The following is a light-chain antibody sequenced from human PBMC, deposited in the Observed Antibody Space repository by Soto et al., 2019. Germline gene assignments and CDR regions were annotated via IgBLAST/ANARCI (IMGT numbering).Light chain of an antibody. CDR1: QDINDW. CDR3: QQYHSSRT. CDR2: DAS. V-gene: IGKV1-5*01. J-gene: IGKJ1*01. Sequence: DIQMTQSPSTLSASVGDRVTITCRASQDINDWLAWYQHKPGNAPKFLIYDASTLQSGVPSRFSGSGSGTEFTLTIRSLKPDDFATYYCQQYHSSRTFGQGTKLDIK.